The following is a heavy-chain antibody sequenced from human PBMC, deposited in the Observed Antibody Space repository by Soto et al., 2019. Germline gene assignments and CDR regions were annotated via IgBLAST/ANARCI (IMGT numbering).Heavy chain of an antibody. D-gene: IGHD2-15*01. J-gene: IGHJ6*02. V-gene: IGHV4-30-4*01. CDR1: GGSISSGDYY. CDR3: ARGYCSGGSCDSYYYGMDV. CDR2: IYYSGST. Sequence: QVQLQESGPGLVKPSQTLSLTCSVSGGSISSGDYYWSWIRQPPGKGLEWIGYIYYSGSTYYNPSLKSRVTISVDTSKNQFSLKMSSVTVADTAVYYCARGYCSGGSCDSYYYGMDVWGQGTTVTVSS.